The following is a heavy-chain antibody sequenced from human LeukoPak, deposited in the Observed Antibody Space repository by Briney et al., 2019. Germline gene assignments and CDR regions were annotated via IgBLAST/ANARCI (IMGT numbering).Heavy chain of an antibody. CDR3: ARDSTITGTTFADY. CDR2: INPNSGGT. V-gene: IGHV1-2*02. J-gene: IGHJ4*02. CDR1: GYTFTGYY. D-gene: IGHD1-7*01. Sequence: ASVKVSCKASGYTFTGYYMHWVRQAPGQGLEWMGWINPNSGGTNYAQKFQGRVTMTRDTSISAAYMELSRLRSDDTAVYYCARDSTITGTTFADYWGQGTLVTVSS.